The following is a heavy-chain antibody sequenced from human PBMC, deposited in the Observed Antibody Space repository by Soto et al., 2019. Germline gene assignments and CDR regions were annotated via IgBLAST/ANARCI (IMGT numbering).Heavy chain of an antibody. CDR2: IYSGGST. CDR1: VFTVSSNY. Sequence: VXLRLTWPCSVFTVSSNYMSWVRQAPGKGLEWVSVIYSGGSTYYADSVKGRFTISRDNSKNTLYLQMNGLRAEDTAVYYCARVRYSGYAFDYWGQGTLVTVYS. J-gene: IGHJ4*02. CDR3: ARVRYSGYAFDY. V-gene: IGHV3-53*01. D-gene: IGHD5-12*01.